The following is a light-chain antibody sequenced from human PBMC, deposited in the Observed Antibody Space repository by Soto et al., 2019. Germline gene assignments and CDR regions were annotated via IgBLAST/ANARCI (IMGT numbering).Light chain of an antibody. Sequence: QAVVTQPPSVSAAPGQKVTISCSGSSSNIGNNYVSWYQHLPGTAPQLLIYDNDKRPSGIPDRFSGSKSGASATLGITGLQTGDEAEYYCGTWDSSLSVSVFGTGTKLTVL. CDR2: DND. CDR3: GTWDSSLSVSV. CDR1: SSNIGNNY. V-gene: IGLV1-51*01. J-gene: IGLJ1*01.